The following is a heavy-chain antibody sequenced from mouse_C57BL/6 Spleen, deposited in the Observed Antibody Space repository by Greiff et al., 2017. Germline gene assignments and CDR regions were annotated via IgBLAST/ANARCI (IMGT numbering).Heavy chain of an antibody. CDR1: GYTFTSYW. V-gene: IGHV1-64*01. J-gene: IGHJ4*01. Sequence: QVQLQQPGAELVKPGASVKLSCKASGYTFTSYWMHWVKQRPGQGLEWIGMIHPNSGSTNYNEKFKSKATLTVDKSSSTAYMQLSSLTSEDSAVYYGARRGDYDGYAMDYWGQGTSVTVSS. CDR2: IHPNSGST. D-gene: IGHD2-4*01. CDR3: ARRGDYDGYAMDY.